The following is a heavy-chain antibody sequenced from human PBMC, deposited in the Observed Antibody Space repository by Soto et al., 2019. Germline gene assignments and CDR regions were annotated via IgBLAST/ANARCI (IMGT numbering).Heavy chain of an antibody. Sequence: PSETLSLTCAVSGGSISIDKWWSWVRRPPGKGLEWIGEIYRSGSTNHNPSLKSRVTISVDNSKNQFSLRLSSVTAADTAMYYCARDRGVGGTRGAFDIWGQGTMVTVSS. V-gene: IGHV4-4*02. CDR1: GGSISIDKW. D-gene: IGHD2-15*01. CDR3: ARDRGVGGTRGAFDI. J-gene: IGHJ3*02. CDR2: IYRSGST.